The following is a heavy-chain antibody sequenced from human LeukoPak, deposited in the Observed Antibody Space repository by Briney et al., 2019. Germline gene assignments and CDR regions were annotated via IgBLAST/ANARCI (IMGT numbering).Heavy chain of an antibody. CDR1: GFTFSNFW. J-gene: IGHJ6*02. V-gene: IGHV3-30*18. CDR2: ISYDGSNK. CDR3: AKDPEGFSGYYGMDV. Sequence: PGGSLRLSCAASGFTFSNFWMHWVRQAPGKGLEWVAVISYDGSNKYYADSVKGRFTISRDNSKNTLYLQMNSLRAEDTAVYYCAKDPEGFSGYYGMDVWGQGTTVTVSS. D-gene: IGHD3-10*01.